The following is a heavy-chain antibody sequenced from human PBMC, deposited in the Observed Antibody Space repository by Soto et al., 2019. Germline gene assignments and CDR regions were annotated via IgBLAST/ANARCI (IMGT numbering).Heavy chain of an antibody. V-gene: IGHV4-34*01. CDR1: GGSFSGYY. J-gene: IGHJ5*02. CDR2: INHSGST. CDR3: ARVKPPLYSSSWDNWFDP. Sequence: LSLTCAVYGGSFSGYYWSWIRQPPGEGLEWIGEINHSGSTNYNPSLKSRVTISVDTSKNQFSLKLSSVTAADTAVYYCARVKPPLYSSSWDNWFDPWGQGTLVTVSS. D-gene: IGHD6-13*01.